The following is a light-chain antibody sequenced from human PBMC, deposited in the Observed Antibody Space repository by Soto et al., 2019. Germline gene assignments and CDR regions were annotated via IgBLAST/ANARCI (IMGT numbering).Light chain of an antibody. CDR2: VNSDGSH. J-gene: IGLJ2*01. CDR3: QTWGTGIQL. CDR1: SGHSNYA. Sequence: QLVVTQSPSASASLGASVKLTCTLSSGHSNYAIAWHQQQPEKGPRYLMKVNSDGSHSRGLGIPDRFSGSSSGAERYLTISSLQSEDEADYYCQTWGTGIQLFGGGTKLTVL. V-gene: IGLV4-69*01.